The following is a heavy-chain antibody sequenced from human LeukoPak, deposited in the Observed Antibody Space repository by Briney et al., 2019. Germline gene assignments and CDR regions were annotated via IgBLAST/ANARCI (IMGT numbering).Heavy chain of an antibody. CDR3: AKGSTTPTYYDFWSGYIGEMGRPNWFDP. Sequence: PSETLSLTCTVSGDFIGSGSYYYNWIRQHPGKGLEWIGYIYHTGITSYNPSLKSRVIMSVDKSMNQLSLKVSSLNAEDTAVYYCAKGSTTPTYYDFWSGYIGEMGRPNWFDPWGQGTLVTVSS. J-gene: IGHJ5*02. CDR2: IYHTGIT. CDR1: GDFIGSGSYY. V-gene: IGHV4-31*03. D-gene: IGHD3-3*01.